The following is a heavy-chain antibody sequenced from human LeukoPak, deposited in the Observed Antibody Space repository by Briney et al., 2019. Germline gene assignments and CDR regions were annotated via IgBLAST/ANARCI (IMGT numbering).Heavy chain of an antibody. CDR2: IGSAGYT. CDR3: VRQPDSARYGFDY. J-gene: IGHJ4*02. Sequence: GGSLRLSCEVSGFTFDNNDMHWVRHTTGKGLEWVSAIGSAGYTYYADSVRGRFTITRDNAKQSLYLQMNSLRVEDTAVYHCVRQPDSARYGFDYWGRGTQVTVSS. D-gene: IGHD1-14*01. CDR1: GFTFDNND. V-gene: IGHV3-13*01.